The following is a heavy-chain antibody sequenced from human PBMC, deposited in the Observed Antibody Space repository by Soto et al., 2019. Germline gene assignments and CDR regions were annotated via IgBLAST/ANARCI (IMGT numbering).Heavy chain of an antibody. V-gene: IGHV3-30*18. CDR3: AKELIPILRFYYYYYGMDV. J-gene: IGHJ6*02. Sequence: GGSLRLSCAASGFPFSSYGMHWVRQAPGKGLEWVAVISYDGSEKYYADSVKGRFTISRDNSKNTLYLQMNSLRAEDTAVYYCAKELIPILRFYYYYYGMDVWGQGTTVTVSS. CDR2: ISYDGSEK. D-gene: IGHD3-3*01. CDR1: GFPFSSYG.